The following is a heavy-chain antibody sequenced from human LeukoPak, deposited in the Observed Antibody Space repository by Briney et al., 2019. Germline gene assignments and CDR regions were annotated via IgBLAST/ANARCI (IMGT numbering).Heavy chain of an antibody. Sequence: PGGSLRLSCAASGFTFSSYWMSWVRQAPGKGLEWVANIKQDGSEKYYVDSVKGRFTISRDNAKNSLYLQMNSLRAEDTAVYYCAREGLYCSSTSCYFGVVDYWGQGTLVTVSS. D-gene: IGHD2-2*01. CDR1: GFTFSSYW. V-gene: IGHV3-7*01. CDR2: IKQDGSEK. CDR3: AREGLYCSSTSCYFGVVDY. J-gene: IGHJ4*02.